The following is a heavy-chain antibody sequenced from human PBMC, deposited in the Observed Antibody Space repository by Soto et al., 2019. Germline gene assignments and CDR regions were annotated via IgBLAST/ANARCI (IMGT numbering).Heavy chain of an antibody. CDR3: TRGCAVGDYYFCYGY. J-gene: IGHJ4*02. CDR2: IRSKAYGGTT. V-gene: IGHV3-49*03. Sequence: GGSLRLSCTASGFTFGDYAMSWFRQAPGKGLEWVGFIRSKAYGGTTEYAASVKGRFTISRDDSKSIAYLQMNSLKTEDTAVYYCTRGCAVGDYYFCYGYWGQGTLVTVSS. D-gene: IGHD2-21*02. CDR1: GFTFGDYA.